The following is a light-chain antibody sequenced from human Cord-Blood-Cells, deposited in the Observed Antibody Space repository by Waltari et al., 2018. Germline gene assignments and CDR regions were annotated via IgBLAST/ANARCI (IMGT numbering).Light chain of an antibody. CDR3: QQYYRYPRT. CDR2: AAS. V-gene: IGKV1-8*01. J-gene: IGKJ1*01. Sequence: IRMNHSPSSFSVSTGGRVTITCLASQGISSSLAWYQKKPGKAPKLLIYAASTMQSGVPSRFSGSGSGTDFTLTISCLQSEDFATYYWQQYYRYPRTFGQGTKVEIK. CDR1: QGISSS.